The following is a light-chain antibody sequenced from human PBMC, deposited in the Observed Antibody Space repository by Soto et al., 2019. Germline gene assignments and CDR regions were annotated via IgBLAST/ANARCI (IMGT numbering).Light chain of an antibody. J-gene: IGKJ2*01. V-gene: IGKV1-27*01. Sequence: DIQMTQSPSSLSASVGDRVTITCRASQGISNYLAWYQQKPGKVPKLLIYAASTLQSGVPSRFSGSGSGTDFNRTIRSLQPEDVATYYCQKYNSAPYTFGQGTKLEIK. CDR2: AAS. CDR3: QKYNSAPYT. CDR1: QGISNY.